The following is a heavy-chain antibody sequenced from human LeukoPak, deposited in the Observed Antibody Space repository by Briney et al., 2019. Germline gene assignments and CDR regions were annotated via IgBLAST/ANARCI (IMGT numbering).Heavy chain of an antibody. CDR1: GFTFSSYS. CDR2: ISSSSSYI. J-gene: IGHJ4*02. V-gene: IGHV3-21*04. CDR3: AKSIQLWLHYFDY. D-gene: IGHD5-18*01. Sequence: GSLRPSCAASGFTFSSYSMNWVRQAPGKGLEWVSSISSSSSYIYYADSVKGRFTISRDNAKNSLYLQMNSLRAEDTAVYYCAKSIQLWLHYFDYWGQGTLVTVSS.